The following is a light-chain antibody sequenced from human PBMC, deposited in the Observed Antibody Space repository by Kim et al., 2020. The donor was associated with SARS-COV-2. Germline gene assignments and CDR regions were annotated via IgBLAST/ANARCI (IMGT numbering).Light chain of an antibody. Sequence: SSELTQDPAVSVALGKTVRITCQGDSLRSYYASWYQQKPRQAPVLVIYGKNNRPSGNPDRFSGFSSGNTASLTITGSQAEDEADYYCNSRDASGNHYVF. CDR3: NSRDASGNHYV. CDR2: GKN. CDR1: SLRSYY. J-gene: IGLJ1*01. V-gene: IGLV3-19*01.